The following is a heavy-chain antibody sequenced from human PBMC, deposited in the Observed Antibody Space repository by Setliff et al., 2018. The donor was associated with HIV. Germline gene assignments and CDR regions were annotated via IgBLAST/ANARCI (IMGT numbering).Heavy chain of an antibody. Sequence: SETLSLTCTVSGGSISSGSYYWNWIRQPAGKGLEWIGHIYSSGSTNYNPSLKSRVTIPVDTSKNQFSLKLSSVTAADTAVYYCARCYYNFWSGYPLDYMDVWGKGTTVTVSS. CDR1: GGSISSGSYY. J-gene: IGHJ6*03. CDR3: ARCYYNFWSGYPLDYMDV. D-gene: IGHD3-3*01. V-gene: IGHV4-61*09. CDR2: IYSSGST.